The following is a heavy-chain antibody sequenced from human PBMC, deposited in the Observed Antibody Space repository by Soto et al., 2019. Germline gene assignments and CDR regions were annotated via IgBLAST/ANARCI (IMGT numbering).Heavy chain of an antibody. D-gene: IGHD5-12*01. J-gene: IGHJ4*02. CDR3: ASSRLVRLDY. CDR2: INSNGRTI. Sequence: EVQLLESGGGLVQPGGSLRLSCAASGFTFSDYWMHWVRQAPGEGLVWVSRINSNGRTISYADSVKGRFTISRDNAKNTVYLQMNSLRAEDTAVYYCASSRLVRLDYWGKGALVTVSS. CDR1: GFTFSDYW. V-gene: IGHV3-74*01.